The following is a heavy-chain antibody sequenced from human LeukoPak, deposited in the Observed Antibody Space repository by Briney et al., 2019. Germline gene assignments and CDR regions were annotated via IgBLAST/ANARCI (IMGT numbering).Heavy chain of an antibody. D-gene: IGHD6-19*01. CDR1: GFTFSSYA. V-gene: IGHV3-30-3*01. CDR2: ISYDGSNK. CDR3: ARDPSGGWSYLGMDV. J-gene: IGHJ6*02. Sequence: GGSLRLSCAASGFTFSSYAMHWVRQAPGKGLEWVAVISYDGSNKYYADSVKGRFTISRDNSKNTLYLQMNSLGAEDTAVYYCARDPSGGWSYLGMDVWGQGTTVTVSS.